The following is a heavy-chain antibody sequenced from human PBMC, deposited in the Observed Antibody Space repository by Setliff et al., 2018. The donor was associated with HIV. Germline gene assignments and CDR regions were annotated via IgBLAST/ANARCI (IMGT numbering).Heavy chain of an antibody. CDR1: GFTFSTYR. V-gene: IGHV3-21*01. Sequence: PGGSLRLSCAASGFTFSTYRMNWVRQAPGKGLEWVSSISSSSSYIYYADSLKGRFTISRDNAKSSLFLQMNSLRAEDTAVYYCASIELAAMVPVDYWGQGTLVTVSS. D-gene: IGHD5-18*01. CDR2: ISSSSSYI. CDR3: ASIELAAMVPVDY. J-gene: IGHJ4*02.